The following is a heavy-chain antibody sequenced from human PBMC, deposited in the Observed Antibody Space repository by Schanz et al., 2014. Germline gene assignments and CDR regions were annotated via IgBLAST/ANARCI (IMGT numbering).Heavy chain of an antibody. CDR1: GYIFGSHG. CDR2: MNSKTGNT. D-gene: IGHD3-9*01. V-gene: IGHV1-18*01. J-gene: IGHJ3*01. Sequence: QLMQSGSEVRKPGASVKVSCKASGYIFGSHGMTWVRQAPAQGLEWMGWMNSKTGNTGYAQRFQGRVTMTTDTTTSTAYMELRSLISDDTAVYYCARETTIITGGDFDVWGQGTMVTVSS. CDR3: ARETTIITGGDFDV.